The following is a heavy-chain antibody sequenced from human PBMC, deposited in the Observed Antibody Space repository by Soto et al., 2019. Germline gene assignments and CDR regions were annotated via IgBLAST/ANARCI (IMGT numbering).Heavy chain of an antibody. CDR1: GFTFSSYW. D-gene: IGHD2-15*01. Sequence: PGGSLRLSCAASGFTFSSYWMHWVRQAPGKGLVWVSRINSDGSSTSYADSVKGRFTISRDNAKNTLYLQMNSLRAEDTAVYYCARGYCSGGSCYFRRYGMDVWGQGTTVTVSS. CDR3: ARGYCSGGSCYFRRYGMDV. V-gene: IGHV3-74*01. J-gene: IGHJ6*02. CDR2: INSDGSST.